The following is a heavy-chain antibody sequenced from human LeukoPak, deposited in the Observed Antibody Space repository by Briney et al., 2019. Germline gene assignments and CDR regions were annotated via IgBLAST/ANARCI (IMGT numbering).Heavy chain of an antibody. V-gene: IGHV4-61*02. J-gene: IGHJ5*02. D-gene: IGHD6-19*01. CDR2: IYSSGST. CDR1: GGSISSSRDY. Sequence: SETLSLTCTVSGGSISSSRDYWSWIRQPAGKGLEWIGRIYSSGSTNYNPSLKSRVTMSVDTSKNQFSLKLSSVTAADTAVYYCARSIAVAGYNWFDPWGQGTLVTVSS. CDR3: ARSIAVAGYNWFDP.